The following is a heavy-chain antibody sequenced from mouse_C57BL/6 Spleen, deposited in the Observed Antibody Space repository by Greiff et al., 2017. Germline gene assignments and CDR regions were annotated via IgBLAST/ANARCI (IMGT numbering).Heavy chain of an antibody. CDR1: GFTFSSYA. CDR2: ISDGGSYT. V-gene: IGHV5-4*01. CDR3: ARDYQKIPFDY. Sequence: EVKVVESGGGLVKPGGSLKLSCAASGFTFSSYAMSWVRQTPEKRLEWVATISDGGSYTYYPDNVKGRFTISRDNAKNNLYLQMSHLKSEDTAMYYCARDYQKIPFDYWGQGTTLTVSS. J-gene: IGHJ2*01.